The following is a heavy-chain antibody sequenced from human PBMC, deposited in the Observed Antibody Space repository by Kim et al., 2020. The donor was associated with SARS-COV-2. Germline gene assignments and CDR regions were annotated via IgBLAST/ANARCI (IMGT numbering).Heavy chain of an antibody. J-gene: IGHJ4*02. CDR2: STSTI. CDR3: ASGNVGL. V-gene: IGHV3-48*04. D-gene: IGHD3-16*01. Sequence: STSTIYHADSVKGQFTISRDNAKNSLYLQMDSLRAEDAAVYYCASGNVGLWGQGTLVAVSS.